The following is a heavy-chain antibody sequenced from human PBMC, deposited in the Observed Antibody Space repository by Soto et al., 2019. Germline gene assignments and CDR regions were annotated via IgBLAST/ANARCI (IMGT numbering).Heavy chain of an antibody. Sequence: QVQLVESGGGVVQPGRSLRLSCAASGFTFSSYGMHWFRQAPGKGLEWVAVISYDGSNKYYADSVKGRFTISRDNSKNALYLQMNSLRAEDTAVYYCAKSGNLRHDAFDIWGQGTMVTVSS. V-gene: IGHV3-30*18. CDR1: GFTFSSYG. D-gene: IGHD3-16*01. CDR2: ISYDGSNK. J-gene: IGHJ3*02. CDR3: AKSGNLRHDAFDI.